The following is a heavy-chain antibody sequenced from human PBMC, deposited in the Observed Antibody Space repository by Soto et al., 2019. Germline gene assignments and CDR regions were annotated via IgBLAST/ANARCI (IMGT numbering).Heavy chain of an antibody. CDR1: GFTFSSYW. D-gene: IGHD6-13*01. V-gene: IGHV3-7*01. CDR2: IKQDGSEK. Sequence: GGSLRLSCAASGFTFSSYWMSWVRQAPGKGLEWVANIKQDGSEKYYVDSVKGRFTISRDNAKNSLYLQMNSLRAEDTAVYYCARSSSSWYGAYYYYGMDVWGQGTTVTVSS. CDR3: ARSSSSWYGAYYYYGMDV. J-gene: IGHJ6*02.